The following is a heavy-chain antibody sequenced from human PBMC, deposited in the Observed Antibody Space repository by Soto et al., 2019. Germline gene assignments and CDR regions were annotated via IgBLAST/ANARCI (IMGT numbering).Heavy chain of an antibody. V-gene: IGHV3-30*18. J-gene: IGHJ4*02. Sequence: QVQLVESGGGVVQPGRSLRLSCAASGFTFSSYGMHWVRQAPGKGLEWEAVISYDGSYKYYADSVKGRFTISRDHSKNTLYLQMNSLRAEDTAVYYCAKWNGGFDYWGQGTLVTVSS. CDR3: AKWNGGFDY. CDR2: ISYDGSYK. D-gene: IGHD3-16*01. CDR1: GFTFSSYG.